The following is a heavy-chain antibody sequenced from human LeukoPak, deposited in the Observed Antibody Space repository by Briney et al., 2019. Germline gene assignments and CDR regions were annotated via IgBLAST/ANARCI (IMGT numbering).Heavy chain of an antibody. CDR3: ARHIDDYVFPFSVAFDI. J-gene: IGHJ3*02. CDR1: GDSFTTYW. V-gene: IGHV5-51*01. CDR2: IYPGDSDT. Sequence: GESLKISCKGSGDSFTTYWIGWVRQMPGKGLEWMGIIYPGDSDTRYSPPFRGQVTISADKSISTAYLQWSSLTASDTAIYYCARHIDDYVFPFSVAFDIWGQGTMVTVSS. D-gene: IGHD4-17*01.